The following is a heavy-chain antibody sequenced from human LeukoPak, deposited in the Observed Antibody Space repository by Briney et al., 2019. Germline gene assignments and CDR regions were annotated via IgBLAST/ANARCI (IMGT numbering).Heavy chain of an antibody. D-gene: IGHD3-10*01. CDR1: GFTFSSYA. Sequence: GGSLRLSCAASGFTFSSYAMSWVRQAPGKGLEWVSAISGSGGSTYYADSVKGRFTISRDNSKNTLYLQMNSLRAEDTAVYYCARSGSGSYAFDIWGQGTMVTISS. CDR2: ISGSGGST. CDR3: ARSGSGSYAFDI. V-gene: IGHV3-23*01. J-gene: IGHJ3*02.